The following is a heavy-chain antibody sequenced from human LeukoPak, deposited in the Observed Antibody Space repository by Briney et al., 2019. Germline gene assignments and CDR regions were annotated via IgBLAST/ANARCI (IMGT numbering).Heavy chain of an antibody. V-gene: IGHV1-18*01. CDR2: ISAYNGNT. Sequence: ASVKVSCKASGYTFTSYGISWVRQAPGQGLEWMGWISAYNGNTNYAQKLQGSVTMTTDTSTSTAYMELRSLRSDDTAVYYCARATYYYGSGSYYNAREDAFDIWGQGTMVTVSS. CDR1: GYTFTSYG. J-gene: IGHJ3*02. CDR3: ARATYYYGSGSYYNAREDAFDI. D-gene: IGHD3-10*01.